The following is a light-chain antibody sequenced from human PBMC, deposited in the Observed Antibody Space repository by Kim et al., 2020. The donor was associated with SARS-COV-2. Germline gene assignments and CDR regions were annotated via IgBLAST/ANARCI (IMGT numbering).Light chain of an antibody. J-gene: IGKJ1*01. CDR2: AAA. V-gene: IGKV1-39*01. Sequence: SVGDRVTITCQASQSISSYLNWYQQKPGKAPKLLIYAAASLQSGVPSRFSGSGSGTDFTLTISSLQPEDFATYYCQQSYSTPPWTFGQGTKVEIK. CDR1: QSISSY. CDR3: QQSYSTPPWT.